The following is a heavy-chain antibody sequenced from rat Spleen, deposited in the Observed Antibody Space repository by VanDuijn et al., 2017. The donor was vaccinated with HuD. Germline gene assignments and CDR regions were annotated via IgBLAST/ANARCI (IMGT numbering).Heavy chain of an antibody. Sequence: EVQLVESGGGLVQPGRSLKLSCAASGFTFSNYGMAWVRQAPTKGLEWVATISYYGTTAHYRDSVKGRFTISRDTAQNILYLQMNSPRSEDTATYYCARHPRPLDYWGQGVMVTVSS. V-gene: IGHV5-29*01. J-gene: IGHJ2*01. CDR3: ARHPRPLDY. CDR2: ISYYGTTA. D-gene: IGHD3-1*01. CDR1: GFTFSNYG.